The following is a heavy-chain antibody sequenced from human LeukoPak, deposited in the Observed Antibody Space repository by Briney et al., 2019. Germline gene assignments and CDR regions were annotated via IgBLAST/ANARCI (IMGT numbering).Heavy chain of an antibody. CDR3: ARDHDYYDSSGYFYYFDY. J-gene: IGHJ4*02. Sequence: GGSLRLSCAASRFTFSSYWMSWVRQAPGKGLEWVANIKQDGSEKYYVDSVKGRFTISRDNAKNSLYLQMNSLRAEDTAVYYCARDHDYYDSSGYFYYFDYWGQGTLVTVSS. CDR2: IKQDGSEK. D-gene: IGHD3-22*01. V-gene: IGHV3-7*01. CDR1: RFTFSSYW.